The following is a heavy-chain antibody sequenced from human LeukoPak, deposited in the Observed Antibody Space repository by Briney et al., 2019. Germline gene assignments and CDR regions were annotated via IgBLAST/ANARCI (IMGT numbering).Heavy chain of an antibody. V-gene: IGHV1-2*02. J-gene: IGHJ4*02. Sequence: ASVKVSCKASGYTFTGYYMHWVRQAPGQGLEWMGWINPNSGGTNYEQKLQGRVTMTRDTSISTAYMELSRLRSDDTAVYYCARSIAAAGHFDYWGQGTLVTVSS. CDR1: GYTFTGYY. D-gene: IGHD6-13*01. CDR3: ARSIAAAGHFDY. CDR2: INPNSGGT.